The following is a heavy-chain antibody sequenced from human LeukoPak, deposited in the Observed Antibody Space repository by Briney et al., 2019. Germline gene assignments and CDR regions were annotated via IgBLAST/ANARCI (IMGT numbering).Heavy chain of an antibody. V-gene: IGHV4-39*01. D-gene: IGHD4-17*01. J-gene: IGHJ4*02. Sequence: PSETLSLTCTVSGGSLTISTNYWGWIRQPPGKGLEWIGSIYHGGDTYYNPSLKSRLTISVDTSTNQFSLKLTSVTAADTAVYYWARPGGDYYYFDSWGQGTLVTVSS. CDR1: GGSLTISTNY. CDR2: IYHGGDT. CDR3: ARPGGDYYYFDS.